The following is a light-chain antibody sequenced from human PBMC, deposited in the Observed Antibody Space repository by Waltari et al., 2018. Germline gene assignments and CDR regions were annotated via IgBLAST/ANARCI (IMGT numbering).Light chain of an antibody. CDR1: SSEVGGYNY. Sequence: QSALTQPASVSGSPGQSITISCPGTSSEVGGYNYVSWYQHHPGNVPKLIISKVNNRPSGVSHRFSGTKSGNTASLSISGLQTEDEADYYCSSYTSSTTLVFGTGTKVTVL. V-gene: IGLV2-14*01. J-gene: IGLJ1*01. CDR3: SSYTSSTTLV. CDR2: KVN.